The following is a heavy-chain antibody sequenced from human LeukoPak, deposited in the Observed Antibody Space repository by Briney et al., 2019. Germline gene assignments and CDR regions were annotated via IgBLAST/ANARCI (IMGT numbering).Heavy chain of an antibody. CDR1: GFTFSSHA. CDR3: AKDPNIISSYGFDY. J-gene: IGHJ4*02. CDR2: IVGSGGST. Sequence: PGGSLRLSCVASGFTFSSHAMSWVRQAPGKGLEWVSAIVGSGGSTYYTDSVKGRFTISRDNSKNTLYLQMNSLRAEDTAVYYCAKDPNIISSYGFDYWGQGTLVTVSS. D-gene: IGHD6-6*01. V-gene: IGHV3-23*01.